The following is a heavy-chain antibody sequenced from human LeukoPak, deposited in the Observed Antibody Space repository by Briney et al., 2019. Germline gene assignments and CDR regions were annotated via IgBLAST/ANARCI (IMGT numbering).Heavy chain of an antibody. CDR3: ARGGRIAVAGTEHYFDY. V-gene: IGHV4-61*02. CDR1: GGSISSGTYY. J-gene: IGHJ4*02. D-gene: IGHD6-19*01. CDR2: IYTSGST. Sequence: SETLSLTCTVSGGSISSGTYYWSWIRQPAGKGLEWIGRIYTSGSTNYSPSLKSRVTISVDTSKNQFSLQLNSVTPEDTAVYYCARGGRIAVAGTEHYFDYWGQGTLVTVSS.